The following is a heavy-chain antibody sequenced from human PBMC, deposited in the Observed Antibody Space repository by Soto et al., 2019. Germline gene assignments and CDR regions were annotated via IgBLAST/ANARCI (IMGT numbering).Heavy chain of an antibody. CDR3: ASRESVDAVDI. Sequence: QVQLVHSGAEVKKPGSSVKVSCKASGGTFSSYAISWVRQAPGQGLEWMGGIIPILGSGNYAQKCHDRVTITADEFTTTTYMVLSRLIAEDVAVYYCASRESVDAVDIWGQGTLVIVSS. D-gene: IGHD1-26*01. V-gene: IGHV1-69*01. CDR2: IIPILGSG. J-gene: IGHJ3*02. CDR1: GGTFSSYA.